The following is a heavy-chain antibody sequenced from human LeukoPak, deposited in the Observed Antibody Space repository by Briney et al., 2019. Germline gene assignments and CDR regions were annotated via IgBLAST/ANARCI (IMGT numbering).Heavy chain of an antibody. V-gene: IGHV3-30-3*01. CDR2: TSYDGSNK. D-gene: IGHD6-13*01. CDR3: ARGSIAAAGSSKGYMDV. Sequence: GGSLRLSCAASGFTFSNYAMHWVRQAPGKGLEWVAVTSYDGSNKYYADSVKGRFTISRDNSKNTLYLQMDSLRAEDTAVYYCARGSIAAAGSSKGYMDVWGKGTTVTVSS. CDR1: GFTFSNYA. J-gene: IGHJ6*03.